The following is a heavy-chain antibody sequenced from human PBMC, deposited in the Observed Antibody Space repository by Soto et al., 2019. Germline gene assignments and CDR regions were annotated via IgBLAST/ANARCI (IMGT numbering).Heavy chain of an antibody. D-gene: IGHD6-6*01. CDR2: IGAYNGNT. Sequence: QVQLLQSGAEVKKPGASVKVSCKASGYTFTNYGITWVRQAPGQGLEWMGWIGAYNGNTHYTERLQGRVTMTTDTSTSTAYMELRGLRSDASAVYYCARVRQLVGYFDYYIDVWGNGTTVTVSS. CDR1: GYTFTNYG. V-gene: IGHV1-18*01. CDR3: ARVRQLVGYFDYYIDV. J-gene: IGHJ6*03.